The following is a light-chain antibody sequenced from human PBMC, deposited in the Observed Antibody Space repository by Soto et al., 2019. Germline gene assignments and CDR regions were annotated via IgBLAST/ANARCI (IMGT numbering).Light chain of an antibody. Sequence: QSALTQPASVSGSPGQSITISCTGTSSDVGGYNYVSWYQHHPGKAPKLIIYDVSNRPSGVSIRFSGSKSDNTASLTISGLQPEDGPDYNCSSYTTSNPRQIGFGTGTKVTV. CDR3: SSYTTSNPRQIG. CDR1: SSDVGGYNY. V-gene: IGLV2-14*03. CDR2: DVS. J-gene: IGLJ1*01.